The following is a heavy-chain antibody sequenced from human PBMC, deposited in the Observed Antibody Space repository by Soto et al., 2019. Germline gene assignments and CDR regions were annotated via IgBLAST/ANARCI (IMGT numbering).Heavy chain of an antibody. V-gene: IGHV1-69*13. Sequence: SVKVSCKXSGGTVSSYAITWVRQAPGKGLEWMGVFIPIFVSAHYAQKFQGRVTITADESSSTAYMELSGLRSEDTAIYYCARDLSSDSTGFRGYDLWGQGTLVTVSS. CDR2: FIPIFVSA. D-gene: IGHD3-10*01. CDR3: ARDLSSDSTGFRGYDL. CDR1: GGTVSSYA. J-gene: IGHJ4*02.